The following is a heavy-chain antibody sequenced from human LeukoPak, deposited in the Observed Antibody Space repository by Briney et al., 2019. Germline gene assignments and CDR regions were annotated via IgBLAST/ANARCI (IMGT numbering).Heavy chain of an antibody. CDR1: GYTFTSYG. J-gene: IGHJ5*02. V-gene: IGHV1-18*01. Sequence: ASVKVSCKASGYTFTSYGISWVRQAPGQGLEWMGWISAYSGNTNYAQKLQGRVTMTTDTSTSTAYMELRSLRSDDTAVYYCARDPRENLGYCSSTSCYTSWFDPWGQGTLVTVSS. CDR2: ISAYSGNT. D-gene: IGHD2-2*02. CDR3: ARDPRENLGYCSSTSCYTSWFDP.